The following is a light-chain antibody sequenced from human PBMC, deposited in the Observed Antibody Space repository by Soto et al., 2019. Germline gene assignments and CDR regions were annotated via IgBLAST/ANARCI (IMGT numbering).Light chain of an antibody. Sequence: QSALTQPASVSGSPGQSITISCTGTSSDVGGYNYVSWYQQHPGKAPKLMIYDVSSRPSGVSNRFSGSKSGNTASLTISGLPAEDEADYYCSSYTSSSTLYVFGTGTKVTVL. CDR1: SSDVGGYNY. V-gene: IGLV2-14*01. CDR3: SSYTSSSTLYV. CDR2: DVS. J-gene: IGLJ1*01.